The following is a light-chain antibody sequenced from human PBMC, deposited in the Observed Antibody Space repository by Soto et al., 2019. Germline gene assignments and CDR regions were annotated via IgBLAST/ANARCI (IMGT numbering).Light chain of an antibody. Sequence: EIVLTQSPGTLSLSPGERATLSCRASQSVSNSALAWYQQKPGQAPRLLIYSISTRATGIPDRFSGSGSGTDFTLTISRLEPEDFAVYFCQQYGTSLITFGQATRVEIK. V-gene: IGKV3-20*01. CDR2: SIS. J-gene: IGKJ5*01. CDR1: QSVSNSA. CDR3: QQYGTSLIT.